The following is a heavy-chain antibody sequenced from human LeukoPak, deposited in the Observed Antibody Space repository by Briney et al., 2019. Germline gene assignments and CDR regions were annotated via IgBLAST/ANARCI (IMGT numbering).Heavy chain of an antibody. J-gene: IGHJ4*02. CDR1: GGSFSGYY. D-gene: IGHD3-3*01. Sequence: PSKTLSLTCAVYGGSFSGYYWSWIRQPPGKGLEWIGEINHSGSTNYNPSLKSRVTISVDTSKNQLSLKLSSVTAADTAVYYCARGLLSGYYYYWGQGTLVTVSS. CDR2: INHSGST. V-gene: IGHV4-34*01. CDR3: ARGLLSGYYYY.